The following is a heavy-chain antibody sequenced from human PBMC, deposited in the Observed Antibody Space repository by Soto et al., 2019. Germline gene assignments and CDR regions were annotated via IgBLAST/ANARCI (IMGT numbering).Heavy chain of an antibody. CDR3: ARESGYLNWFDP. V-gene: IGHV3-7*01. J-gene: IGHJ5*02. D-gene: IGHD1-1*01. CDR2: ANQDGSEK. Sequence: GGSLRLSCAASGFTFSSYGMHWVRQAPGKGLEWVANANQDGSEKYYVASVKGRFTISRDNAKNSLYLQMNSLRVEDTAVYYCARESGYLNWFDPWGQGTLVTVSS. CDR1: GFTFSSYG.